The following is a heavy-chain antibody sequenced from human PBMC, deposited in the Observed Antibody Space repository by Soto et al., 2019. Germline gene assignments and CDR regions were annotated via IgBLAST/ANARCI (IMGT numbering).Heavy chain of an antibody. CDR2: IDPSDSYT. Sequence: PGESLKISCKGSGYSFTSYWISWVRQMPGKGLEWMGRIDPSDSYTNYSPSFQGHVTISADKSISTAYLQWSSLKASDTAMYYCATFEYSSSSLNDFDYWGQGTLVTVSS. D-gene: IGHD6-6*01. J-gene: IGHJ4*02. CDR3: ATFEYSSSSLNDFDY. CDR1: GYSFTSYW. V-gene: IGHV5-10-1*01.